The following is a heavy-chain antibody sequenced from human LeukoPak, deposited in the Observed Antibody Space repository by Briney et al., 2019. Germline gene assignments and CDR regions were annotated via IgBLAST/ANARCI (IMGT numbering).Heavy chain of an antibody. CDR2: ISYSGGST. V-gene: IGHV3-23*01. J-gene: IGHJ3*02. D-gene: IGHD3-10*01. Sequence: QPGGSLRLSCAASGFTFSSYAMSWVRQAPGKGLEWVSGISYSGGSTYYADSVKGRFTISRDNSKNTLYLQMNSLRAEDTAVYYCAKDYYASGDAFDIWGQGTMVIVSS. CDR1: GFTFSSYA. CDR3: AKDYYASGDAFDI.